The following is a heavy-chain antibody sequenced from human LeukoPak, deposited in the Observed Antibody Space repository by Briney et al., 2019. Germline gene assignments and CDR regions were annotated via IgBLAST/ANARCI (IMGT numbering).Heavy chain of an antibody. CDR2: IYYGQTI. J-gene: IGHJ6*02. CDR1: AASISSSSHH. D-gene: IGHD6-13*01. V-gene: IGHV4-39*02. Sequence: SETLSLTCTISAASISSSSHHWGWIRQSPGKGLEWIGSIYYGQTIYYNPSLNSRVTISVVTSKDQFTLQLNSVTAADTAVYYCAREGGSYSSSWYAFYYYYGMDVWGQGTTVTVSS. CDR3: AREGGSYSSSWYAFYYYYGMDV.